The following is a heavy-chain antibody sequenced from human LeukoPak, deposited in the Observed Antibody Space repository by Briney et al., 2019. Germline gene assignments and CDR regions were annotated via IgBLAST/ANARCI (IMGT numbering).Heavy chain of an antibody. D-gene: IGHD1-14*01. V-gene: IGHV3-74*01. CDR3: ARDHRPEIQYYYMDV. CDR2: INSDESIT. CDR1: GFSLSTYW. J-gene: IGHJ6*03. Sequence: GGSLRLSCTASGFSLSTYWMHWVRQAPGKAPVWVSRINSDESITLYADSVRGRFTIPRDKAKNTLYLQMNSLTAEDTAVYYCARDHRPEIQYYYMDVWGKGTTVAVSS.